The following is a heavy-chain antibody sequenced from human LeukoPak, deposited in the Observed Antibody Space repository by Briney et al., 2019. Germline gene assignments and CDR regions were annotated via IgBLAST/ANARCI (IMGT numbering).Heavy chain of an antibody. CDR1: GDSISSYY. D-gene: IGHD2-2*01. CDR2: IYTSGGT. J-gene: IGHJ5*02. CDR3: ARGARGRGIVVVPAAIGRWFDP. V-gene: IGHV4-4*09. Sequence: SETLSLTCTVSGDSISSYYWSWIRQPPGKGLEWIGYIYTSGGTNYIPSLKGRVTISIDTSKNQFSLKLSSVTAADTAVYYCARGARGRGIVVVPAAIGRWFDPWGQGTLVTVSS.